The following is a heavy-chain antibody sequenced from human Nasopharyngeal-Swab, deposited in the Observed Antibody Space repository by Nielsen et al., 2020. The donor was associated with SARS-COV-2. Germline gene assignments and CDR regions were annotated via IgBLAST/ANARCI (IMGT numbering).Heavy chain of an antibody. D-gene: IGHD6-13*01. CDR2: ISYDGIKK. Sequence: GGSLRLSCAASGFTFNNFALHWVRQAPGKGLEWVAVISYDGIKKFYADSVKGRFTVSRDNSKNTLYLQMNSLRAEDTAVYYCIAAAGTGSFDYWGQGTLVTVSS. CDR1: GFTFNNFA. CDR3: IAAAGTGSFDY. J-gene: IGHJ4*02. V-gene: IGHV3-33*05.